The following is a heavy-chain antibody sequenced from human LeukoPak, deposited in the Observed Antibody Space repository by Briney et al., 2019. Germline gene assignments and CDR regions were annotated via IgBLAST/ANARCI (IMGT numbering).Heavy chain of an antibody. V-gene: IGHV3-21*01. Sequence: GGSLRLSCAASGFTFSSYSMNWVRQAPGKGLEWVSSISSRSNSIYYADSVRGLFTISRDNAKNSLYLQMNSLRAEDTAVYYCARVLFAAATEAFDIWGQGTMVTVSS. D-gene: IGHD2-15*01. CDR1: GFTFSSYS. CDR2: ISSRSNSI. CDR3: ARVLFAAATEAFDI. J-gene: IGHJ3*02.